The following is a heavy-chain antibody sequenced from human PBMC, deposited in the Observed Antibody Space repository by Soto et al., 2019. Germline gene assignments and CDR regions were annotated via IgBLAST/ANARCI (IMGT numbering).Heavy chain of an antibody. CDR2: INHSGSS. V-gene: IGHV4-34*01. CDR3: TRGLFSGSSYSGSWYYFDS. Sequence: ETLSLTCAVSGGSFSGYIWTWIRQTPGKGLQWIGQINHSGSSIYNPSLKNRVTISTMSNNKFSLELSSVTAADTAVYYCTRGLFSGSSYSGSWYYFDSWGQGTMVTSPQ. J-gene: IGHJ4*02. D-gene: IGHD1-26*01. CDR1: GGSFSGYI.